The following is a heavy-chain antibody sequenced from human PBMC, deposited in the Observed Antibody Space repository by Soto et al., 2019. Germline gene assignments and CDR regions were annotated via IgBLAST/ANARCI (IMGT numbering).Heavy chain of an antibody. CDR1: GGSISSGGYY. Sequence: TSETLSLTCTVSGGSISSGGYYWSWIRQHPGKGLEWIGYIYYSGSTYYNPSLKSRVTISVDTSKNQSSLKLTSVTAADTAVYYRARDRAPPPYGPGHYFDYWGQGTLVTVSS. CDR2: IYYSGST. D-gene: IGHD3-10*01. J-gene: IGHJ4*02. V-gene: IGHV4-31*03. CDR3: ARDRAPPPYGPGHYFDY.